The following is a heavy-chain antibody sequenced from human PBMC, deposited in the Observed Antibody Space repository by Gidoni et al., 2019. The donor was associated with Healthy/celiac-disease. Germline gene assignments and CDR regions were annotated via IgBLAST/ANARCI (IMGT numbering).Heavy chain of an antibody. CDR2: INHSGST. CDR3: ARGRGRLPRYPADGLYDY. D-gene: IGHD3-16*01. Sequence: QVQLQQWGAGLLKPSETLSLTCAVYGGSFSGYYWSWIRQPPGKGLEWIGEINHSGSTNYNPSLKSRVTISVDTSKNQFSLKLSSVTAADTAVYYCARGRGRLPRYPADGLYDYWGQGTLVTVSS. V-gene: IGHV4-34*01. CDR1: GGSFSGYY. J-gene: IGHJ4*02.